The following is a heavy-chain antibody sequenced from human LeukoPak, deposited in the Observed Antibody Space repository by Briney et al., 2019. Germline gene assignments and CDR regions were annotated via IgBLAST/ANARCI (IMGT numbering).Heavy chain of an antibody. CDR3: STALVGPTY. CDR2: IKHETDGGTT. CDR1: GFPFNDAW. V-gene: IGHV3-15*01. Sequence: GGSLRLSCAVSGFPFNDAWMNWVRQAPGKGLEWLGRIKHETDGGTTDYAAPVKGRFTISRDDSKNTLYLRMISLKTEDTAVYYCSTALVGPTYWGQGTLVTVSS. J-gene: IGHJ4*02.